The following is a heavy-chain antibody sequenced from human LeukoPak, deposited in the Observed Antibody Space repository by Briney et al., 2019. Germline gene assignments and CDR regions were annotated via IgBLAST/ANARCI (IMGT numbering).Heavy chain of an antibody. Sequence: SQTLSLTCAISGYSLSSDSAAWNWITQSPSRGLEWVARTYFRSKWYYDYALAVKGRITINPDTSKNQFSLQLNSVTPEDTAVYYCARLVGASWFDSWGQGTLVTVSS. D-gene: IGHD1-26*01. CDR1: GYSLSSDSAA. CDR2: TYFRSKWYY. CDR3: ARLVGASWFDS. V-gene: IGHV6-1*01. J-gene: IGHJ5*01.